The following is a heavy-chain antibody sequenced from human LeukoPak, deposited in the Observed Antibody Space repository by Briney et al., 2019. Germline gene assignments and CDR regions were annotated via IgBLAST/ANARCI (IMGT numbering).Heavy chain of an antibody. Sequence: GGSLRLSCAASGFTFSNYWMHWVRQDPGKGLVWVSFINPDSSTTNYADSVKGRFTISRDNAKNSLYLQMNSLRAEDTAVYYCARDWTGWSFDPWGQGTLVTVSS. V-gene: IGHV3-74*01. CDR2: INPDSSTT. CDR1: GFTFSNYW. J-gene: IGHJ5*02. CDR3: ARDWTGWSFDP. D-gene: IGHD3/OR15-3a*01.